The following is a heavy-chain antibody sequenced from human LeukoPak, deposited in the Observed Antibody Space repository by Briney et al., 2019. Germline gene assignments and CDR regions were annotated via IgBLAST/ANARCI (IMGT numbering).Heavy chain of an antibody. J-gene: IGHJ4*02. D-gene: IGHD5-18*01. Sequence: GGSLRLSCAASGFTFSSYWMSWVRQAPGKGLEWVANIKQDGSEKYYVDSVKCRFTISRDNAKNSLYLQMNSLRAEDTAVYYCAKDYGYSYGRYFDYWGQGTLVTVSS. CDR1: GFTFSSYW. CDR2: IKQDGSEK. V-gene: IGHV3-7*01. CDR3: AKDYGYSYGRYFDY.